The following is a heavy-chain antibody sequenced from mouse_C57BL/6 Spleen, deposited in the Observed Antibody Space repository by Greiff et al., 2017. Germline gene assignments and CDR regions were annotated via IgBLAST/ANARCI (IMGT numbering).Heavy chain of an antibody. D-gene: IGHD2-3*01. CDR1: GFNIKDYY. CDR2: IDPEDGDT. CDR3: TSECVYDGYFGSMDY. Sequence: VQLKQSGAELVRPGASVKLSCTASGFNIKDYYMHWVKQRPEQGLEWIGRIDPEDGDTEYAQKFRGKATMTADTSSNTAYLQLTSLTSEDTSVYYWTSECVYDGYFGSMDYWGQGTSLTVSS. J-gene: IGHJ4*01. V-gene: IGHV14-1*01.